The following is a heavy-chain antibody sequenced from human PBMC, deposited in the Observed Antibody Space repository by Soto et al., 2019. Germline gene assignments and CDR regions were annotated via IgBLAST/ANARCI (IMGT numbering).Heavy chain of an antibody. Sequence: PGGSLRLSCAASGFTFSDYRMVWVRQAPGKGLEWVSTISSGGAYIYYADSVRGRFTISRDNAKNSLHLQMDTLSAEDTAIYYCVRDPGYCSSSTCYGNYFDHWGQGTLVTVSS. CDR2: ISSGGAYI. V-gene: IGHV3-21*01. CDR3: VRDPGYCSSSTCYGNYFDH. D-gene: IGHD2-2*01. J-gene: IGHJ4*02. CDR1: GFTFSDYR.